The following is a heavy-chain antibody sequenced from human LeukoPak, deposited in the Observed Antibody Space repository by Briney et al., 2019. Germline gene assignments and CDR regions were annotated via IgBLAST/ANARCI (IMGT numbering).Heavy chain of an antibody. V-gene: IGHV3-48*01. CDR1: GFTFSSYS. CDR2: ISSSSSTI. Sequence: GGSLRLSCAASGFTFSSYSMNWVRQAPGKGLEWVSYISSSSSTIYYADSVKGRFTISRDNAKNSLYLQMNSLRAEDTAVYYCAKDRSGYDGYYGMDVWGQGTMVTVSS. CDR3: AKDRSGYDGYYGMDV. J-gene: IGHJ6*02. D-gene: IGHD5-12*01.